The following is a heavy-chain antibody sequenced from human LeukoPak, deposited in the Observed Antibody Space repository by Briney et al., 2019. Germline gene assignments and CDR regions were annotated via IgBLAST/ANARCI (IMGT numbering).Heavy chain of an antibody. D-gene: IGHD2/OR15-2a*01. V-gene: IGHV1-69*08. Sequence: SVKVSCKASGGTFSSYTISWVRQAPGQGLEWMGRIIPILGRATYAQKFQGRDTITANKSTRTAYMELSSLRSEDTAVYYCAREESHTRILDYWGQGTLVTVSS. CDR2: IIPILGRA. J-gene: IGHJ4*02. CDR3: AREESHTRILDY. CDR1: GGTFSSYT.